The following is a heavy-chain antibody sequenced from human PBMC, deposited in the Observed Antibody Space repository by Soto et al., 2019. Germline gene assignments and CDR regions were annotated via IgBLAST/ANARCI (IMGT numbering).Heavy chain of an antibody. CDR2: IYPGDSDT. Sequence: HGESRKISCKGSGYSFTSYWIGWVRQMPGKGLEWMGIIYPGDSDTRYSPSFQGQVAFSADKSISTAYLQWSGLKASDTAIYYCARRLSTGWFFDFWGQGTLVTVSS. V-gene: IGHV5-51*01. D-gene: IGHD6-19*01. CDR3: ARRLSTGWFFDF. J-gene: IGHJ4*02. CDR1: GYSFTSYW.